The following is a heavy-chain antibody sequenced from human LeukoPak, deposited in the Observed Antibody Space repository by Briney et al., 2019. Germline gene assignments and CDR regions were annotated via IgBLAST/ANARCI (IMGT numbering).Heavy chain of an antibody. J-gene: IGHJ4*02. CDR1: GFTFSDYY. CDR3: ARTRRDYGDYDDY. D-gene: IGHD4-17*01. Sequence: PGRSLRLSCAASGFTFSDYYMSWIRQAPGKGLEWVSYITGSSSYTKYADSVKGRFTISRDNAKNSLYLQMNSLRAEDTAVYYCARTRRDYGDYDDYWGQGTLVTVSS. CDR2: ITGSSSYT. V-gene: IGHV3-11*03.